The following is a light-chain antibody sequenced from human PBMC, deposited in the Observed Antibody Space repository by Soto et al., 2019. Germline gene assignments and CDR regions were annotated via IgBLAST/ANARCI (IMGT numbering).Light chain of an antibody. Sequence: EIVLTQSPATLSLSPGERATLSCRASQSVSRNLAWFQQKPGQAPRLLIYDASNRAAGIPARFSGSGSGTDFTLTISSLEPEDFAVYYGQHRGKWPITFGQGTRLEIK. J-gene: IGKJ5*01. CDR3: QHRGKWPIT. CDR1: QSVSRN. V-gene: IGKV3-11*01. CDR2: DAS.